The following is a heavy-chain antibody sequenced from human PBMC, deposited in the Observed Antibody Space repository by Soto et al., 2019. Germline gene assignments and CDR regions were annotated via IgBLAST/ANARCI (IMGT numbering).Heavy chain of an antibody. J-gene: IGHJ4*02. CDR3: ARGAYFDY. CDR2: VFYSGST. CDR1: GVSISTYC. Sequence: PSETLSLTCTVSGVSISTYCWSWIRQPPGKGLEWIGYVFYSGSTNYNPSLKSRVTISVDTSKNQFSLKLSSVTAADTAVYYCARGAYFDYWGQGTLVTVSS. V-gene: IGHV4-59*08.